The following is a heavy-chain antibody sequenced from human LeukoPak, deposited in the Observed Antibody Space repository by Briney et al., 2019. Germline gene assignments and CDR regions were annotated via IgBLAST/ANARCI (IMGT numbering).Heavy chain of an antibody. J-gene: IGHJ4*02. CDR1: DVSINNYY. Sequence: SETLSLTCTVSDVSINNYYWSWIRQPPGKGLEWIGYLHNTGRTNYNPSLKSRVTISVDTSKNQFSLKLSSVTAADTAVYYCARDHYYDSSGYTFGYWGQGTLVTVSS. CDR3: ARDHYYDSSGYTFGY. CDR2: LHNTGRT. V-gene: IGHV4-59*01. D-gene: IGHD3-22*01.